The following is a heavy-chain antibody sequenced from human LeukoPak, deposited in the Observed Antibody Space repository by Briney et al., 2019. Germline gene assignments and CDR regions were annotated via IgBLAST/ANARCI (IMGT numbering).Heavy chain of an antibody. V-gene: IGHV3-48*02. CDR1: GFTFSSYS. Sequence: PGGSLRLSCAASGFTFSSYSMNWVRHAQGTGLEWVSYISSSSSTIYYADSVKGRFTISRDNAKNSLYLQMNSLRDEDTAVYYCARWFTASFDYWGQGTLVTVSS. J-gene: IGHJ4*02. D-gene: IGHD3-10*01. CDR3: ARWFTASFDY. CDR2: ISSSSSTI.